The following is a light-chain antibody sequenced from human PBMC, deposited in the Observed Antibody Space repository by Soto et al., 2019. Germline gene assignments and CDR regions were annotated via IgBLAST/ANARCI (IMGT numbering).Light chain of an antibody. CDR1: QNVGHN. Sequence: EIVLTQSPGTLSLSPGESATLSCRASQNVGHNLAWYQQKPGQAPRLLIYAASDRATGIPARFRGSGSDTDFTLTISSVEPEDFAVYYCHQYNNWPPFTFGQGTKLEIK. CDR2: AAS. CDR3: HQYNNWPPFT. J-gene: IGKJ2*01. V-gene: IGKV3-11*01.